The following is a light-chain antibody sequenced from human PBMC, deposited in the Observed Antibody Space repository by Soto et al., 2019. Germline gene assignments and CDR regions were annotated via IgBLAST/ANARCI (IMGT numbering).Light chain of an antibody. J-gene: IGKJ4*02. V-gene: IGKV3-11*01. CDR2: GAS. CDR1: QSVSSY. CDR3: HERSNWAPGVR. Sequence: EIVLTQSPATLSLSPGERATLSCKASQSVSSYLAWYQQKPGLAPGLLIYGASNRATGIPARCSGSGAGTDFTLTISRLEPEDFASYYYHERSNWAPGVRCGGGTKVEIK.